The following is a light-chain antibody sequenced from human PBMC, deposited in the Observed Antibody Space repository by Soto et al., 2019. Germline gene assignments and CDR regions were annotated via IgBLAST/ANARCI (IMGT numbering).Light chain of an antibody. CDR1: SSDVGGFIY. V-gene: IGLV2-14*03. CDR3: VSYTTSTSYV. CDR2: DVN. Sequence: QSALTQPASVSGSPGQSITISCTGTSSDVGGFIYVSWYQQHPGKAPKLMIYDVNNRPSGVSNRFSGSKSGNTASLTISGLQTEDEADYYSVSYTTSTSYVFGSGTKVTVL. J-gene: IGLJ1*01.